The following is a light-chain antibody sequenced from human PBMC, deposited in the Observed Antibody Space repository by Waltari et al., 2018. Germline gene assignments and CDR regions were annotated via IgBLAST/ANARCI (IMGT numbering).Light chain of an antibody. V-gene: IGKV1-39*01. CDR1: QSISTY. J-gene: IGKJ4*01. Sequence: DIQMTQSPSSLSASVGDRVTITCRASQSISTYLNWYQQKPGQAPKALIYAASSLQSGVPSRFSGSGSGTDVTLTISSLQPEEFATYYCQQTYSILPLTFGGGTKVEVK. CDR2: AAS. CDR3: QQTYSILPLT.